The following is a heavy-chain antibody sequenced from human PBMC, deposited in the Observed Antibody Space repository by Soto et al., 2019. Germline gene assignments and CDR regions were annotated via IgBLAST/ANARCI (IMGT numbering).Heavy chain of an antibody. V-gene: IGHV3-11*01. J-gene: IGHJ3*01. Sequence: QVQLVESGGGSVKPGGSLRLSCEASAFTLSDYYMSWSRQAPGKGLEWLSYISNSGNTIYYADSVKGRFTISRDSAKNSLFLQMNSLRAEDKAVYYCARIGYCGGDCYAFDVWGQGTMVSVSS. D-gene: IGHD2-21*02. CDR3: ARIGYCGGDCYAFDV. CDR1: AFTLSDYY. CDR2: ISNSGNTI.